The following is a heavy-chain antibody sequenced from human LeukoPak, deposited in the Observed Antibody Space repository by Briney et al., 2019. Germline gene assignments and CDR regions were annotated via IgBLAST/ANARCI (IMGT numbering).Heavy chain of an antibody. V-gene: IGHV3-48*03. D-gene: IGHD2-2*01. CDR3: ASLGVVPAATRSWFDP. CDR2: ISSSGSTI. J-gene: IGHJ5*02. CDR1: GFTFSSYE. Sequence: PGGSLRLSCAASGFTFSSYEMNWVRQAPGKGLEWVSYISSSGSTIYYADSVKGRFTISRDNAKNSLYLQMNSLRAEDTAVYYCASLGVVPAATRSWFDPWGQGTLVTVSS.